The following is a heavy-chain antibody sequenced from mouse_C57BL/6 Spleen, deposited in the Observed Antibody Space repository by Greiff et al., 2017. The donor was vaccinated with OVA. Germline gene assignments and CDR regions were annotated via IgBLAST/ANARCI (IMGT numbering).Heavy chain of an antibody. Sequence: EVMLVESGGDLVKPGGSLKLSCAASGFTFSSYGMSWVRQTPDKRLEWVATISSGGSYTYYPDSVKGRFTISRDNAKNTLYLQMSSLKSEDTAMYYCARLSDGYFSWFAYWGQGTLVTVSA. CDR1: GFTFSSYG. V-gene: IGHV5-6*01. J-gene: IGHJ3*01. D-gene: IGHD2-3*01. CDR3: ARLSDGYFSWFAY. CDR2: ISSGGSYT.